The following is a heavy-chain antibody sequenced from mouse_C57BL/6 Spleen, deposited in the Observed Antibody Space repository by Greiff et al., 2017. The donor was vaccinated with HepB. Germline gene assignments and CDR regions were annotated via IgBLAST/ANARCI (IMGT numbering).Heavy chain of an antibody. CDR1: GYTFTSYW. CDR3: ARGPYSYFDY. D-gene: IGHD2-10*01. CDR2: IDPSDSYT. J-gene: IGHJ2*01. Sequence: QVQLQQPGAELVMPGASVKLSCKASGYTFTSYWMHWVQQRPGQGLEWIGEIDPSDSYTNYNQKFKGKSTLTVDKSSSTAYMQLSSLTSEDSAVYYCARGPYSYFDYWGQGTTLTVSS. V-gene: IGHV1-69*01.